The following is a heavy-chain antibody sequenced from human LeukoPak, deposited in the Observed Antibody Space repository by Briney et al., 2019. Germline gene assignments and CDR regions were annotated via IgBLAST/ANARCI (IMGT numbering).Heavy chain of an antibody. V-gene: IGHV3-48*01. CDR1: GFTFTSYS. J-gene: IGHJ3*02. Sequence: PGGSLRLSCAASGFTFTSYSMNWVRQAPGKGLEWVSYISSSGSTISYADSVKGRFTISRDNAKNPLYLQMNSLRAEDTAVYYCARDRPYYSYCFDIWGQGTMVTVSS. D-gene: IGHD2-21*01. CDR2: ISSSGSTI. CDR3: ARDRPYYSYCFDI.